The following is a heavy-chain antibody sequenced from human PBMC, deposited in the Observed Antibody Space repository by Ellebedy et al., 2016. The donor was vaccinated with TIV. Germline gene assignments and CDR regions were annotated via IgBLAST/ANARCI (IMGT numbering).Heavy chain of an antibody. V-gene: IGHV3-30*02. CDR3: AKDLEHYYDSSGYYEGDY. D-gene: IGHD3-22*01. CDR2: IHYDGNNK. Sequence: GESLKISCAASGFTFSRNAIHWVRQAPGRGLEWVAVIHYDGNNKYYADTVKGRFTISRDNSKNTLYLQMNSLRAEDTAVYYCAKDLEHYYDSSGYYEGDYWGQGTLVTFSS. CDR1: GFTFSRNA. J-gene: IGHJ4*02.